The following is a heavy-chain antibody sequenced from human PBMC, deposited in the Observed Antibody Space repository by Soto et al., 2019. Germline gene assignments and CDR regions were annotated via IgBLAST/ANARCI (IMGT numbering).Heavy chain of an antibody. CDR2: INPNSGAS. CDR3: ARYCSSTSCQFDP. D-gene: IGHD2-2*01. Sequence: ASLKVSCKASGYTFTGYYIHWVRQAPGQGLEWMGGINPNSGASNYAQKFQGRVTMTRDTSISTAYMELSRLRSDDTAVYYCARYCSSTSCQFDPWGQGTLVTVSS. CDR1: GYTFTGYY. J-gene: IGHJ5*02. V-gene: IGHV1-2*02.